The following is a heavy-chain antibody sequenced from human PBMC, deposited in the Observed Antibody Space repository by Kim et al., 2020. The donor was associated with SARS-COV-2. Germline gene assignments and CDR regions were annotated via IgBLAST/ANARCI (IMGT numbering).Heavy chain of an antibody. J-gene: IGHJ5*02. CDR2: INTVDGDT. CDR3: ARPYYYVSGSYTCFDP. V-gene: IGHV1-3*04. Sequence: ASVKVSCKASGYTLTYYGIHWMRQAPGQRLEWMGWINTVDGDTKYSQKFQDRVTMTRDTSASTAYMELSSLTSEDTAVYYCARPYYYVSGSYTCFDPWGQGTLVTVSS. CDR1: GYTLTYYG. D-gene: IGHD3-10*01.